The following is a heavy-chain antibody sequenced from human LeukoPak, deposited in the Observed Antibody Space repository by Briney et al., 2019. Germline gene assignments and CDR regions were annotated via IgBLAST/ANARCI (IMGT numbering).Heavy chain of an antibody. CDR1: GFTFSSYA. D-gene: IGHD2-15*01. CDR2: ISYDGSNK. CDR3: AKMVAASRYFDY. Sequence: GRSLRLSCAASGFTFSSYAMHWVRQAPGKGLEWVAVISYDGSNKYYADSVKGRFTISRDNSKNTLYLQMNSLRAEDTAVYYCAKMVAASRYFDYWGQGTLVTVSS. J-gene: IGHJ4*02. V-gene: IGHV3-30-3*02.